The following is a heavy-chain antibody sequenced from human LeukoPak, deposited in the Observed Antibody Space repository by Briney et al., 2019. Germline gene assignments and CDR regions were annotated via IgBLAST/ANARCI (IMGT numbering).Heavy chain of an antibody. CDR1: GVTVKSYY. V-gene: IGHV3-15*01. Sequence: PGGSLRLSCVVSGVTVKSYYMSWVRQAPGKGLEWVGRIKSKTDGGTTDYAAPVKGRFTISRDDSKNTLYLQMNSLKTEDTAVYYCTTVRMGYDYVWGSYRPLPYWGQGTLVTVSS. CDR3: TTVRMGYDYVWGSYRPLPY. CDR2: IKSKTDGGTT. J-gene: IGHJ4*02. D-gene: IGHD3-16*02.